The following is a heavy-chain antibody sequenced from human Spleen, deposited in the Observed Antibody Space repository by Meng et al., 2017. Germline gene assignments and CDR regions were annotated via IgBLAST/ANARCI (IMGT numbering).Heavy chain of an antibody. CDR2: ISAYNGNT. CDR1: GYTLTGYG. CDR3: AGGMTTVTMGWFDP. D-gene: IGHD4-17*01. J-gene: IGHJ5*02. V-gene: IGHV1-18*01. Sequence: QVQLVKSGAWGKKPGASVKVYCKASGYTLTGYGISWVRQAPGQGLEWMGWISAYNGNTNYAQKLQGRVTMTTDTSTSTAYMELRSLRSDDTAVYYCAGGMTTVTMGWFDPWGQGTLVTVSS.